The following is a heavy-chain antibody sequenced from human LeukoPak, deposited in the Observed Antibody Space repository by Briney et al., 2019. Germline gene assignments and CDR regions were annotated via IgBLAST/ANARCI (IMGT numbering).Heavy chain of an antibody. V-gene: IGHV3-23*01. D-gene: IGHD4-17*01. Sequence: GGSLRLSCAASEFDFSSHAMTWVRQAPGKGLEWVSAISISGSKTYYADSVKGRFTISGDNSKNTLYLQMNSLRAEDTAVYYCANEIRPNDYWGQGTQVTVSS. CDR3: ANEIRPNDY. CDR1: EFDFSSHA. CDR2: ISISGSKT. J-gene: IGHJ4*02.